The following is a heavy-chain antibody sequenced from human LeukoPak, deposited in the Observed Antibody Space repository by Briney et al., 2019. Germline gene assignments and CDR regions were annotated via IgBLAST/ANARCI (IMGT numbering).Heavy chain of an antibody. Sequence: GGSLRLSCAASGFTFNAYELNWVRQAPGQGLEWISYISTGGGSIYYADSVKGRFTTSRDNAKNSLYLQMNSLRAEDTAVYYCAREDSGSSRGHYYYYMDVWGKGTTVTISS. J-gene: IGHJ6*03. CDR1: GFTFNAYE. D-gene: IGHD1-26*01. V-gene: IGHV3-48*03. CDR3: AREDSGSSRGHYYYYMDV. CDR2: ISTGGGSI.